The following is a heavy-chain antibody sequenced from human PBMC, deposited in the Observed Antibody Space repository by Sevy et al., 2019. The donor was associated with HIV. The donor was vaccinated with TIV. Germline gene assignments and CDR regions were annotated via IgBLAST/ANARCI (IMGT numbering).Heavy chain of an antibody. V-gene: IGHV3-23*01. D-gene: IGHD3-3*01. J-gene: IGHJ4*02. Sequence: GGSLRLSCAASGSTFGNYAMSWVRQAPGKGLEWVSGTSGRGGSTDYADSVKGRFTISRDNSKNTLYLQMNSLRAEDTAIYYCAKDVPDQSWYDDFWSGSPCFDYWGRGTLVTVSS. CDR3: AKDVPDQSWYDDFWSGSPCFDY. CDR1: GSTFGNYA. CDR2: TSGRGGST.